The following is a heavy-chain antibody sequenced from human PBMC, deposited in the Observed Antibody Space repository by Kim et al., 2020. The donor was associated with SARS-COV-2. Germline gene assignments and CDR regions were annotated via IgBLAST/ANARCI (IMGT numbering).Heavy chain of an antibody. J-gene: IGHJ5*02. CDR3: ARVKGPLSIFGVVMGGRRFAP. V-gene: IGHV1-8*01. D-gene: IGHD3-3*01. CDR2: MNPNSGNT. CDR1: GYTFTSYD. Sequence: ASVKVSCKASGYTFTSYDINWVRQATGQGLEWMGWMNPNSGNTGYAQKFQGRVTMTRNTSISTAYMELSSLRSEDTAVYYCARVKGPLSIFGVVMGGRRFAPWGQGTLVTVSS.